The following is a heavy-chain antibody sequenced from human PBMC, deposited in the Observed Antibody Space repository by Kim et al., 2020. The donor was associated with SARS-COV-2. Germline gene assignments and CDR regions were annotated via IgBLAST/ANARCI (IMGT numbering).Heavy chain of an antibody. CDR1: GFTFSSYA. V-gene: IGHV3-64D*09. CDR3: VKDSGWDGRTKTNWYFDL. J-gene: IGHJ2*01. CDR2: ISSNGGST. Sequence: GGSLRLSCSASGFTFSSYAMHWVRQAPGKGLEYVSAISSNGGSTYYADSVKGRFTISRDNSKNTLYLQMSSLRAEDTAVYYCVKDSGWDGRTKTNWYFDLWGRGTLVTVSS. D-gene: IGHD3-10*01.